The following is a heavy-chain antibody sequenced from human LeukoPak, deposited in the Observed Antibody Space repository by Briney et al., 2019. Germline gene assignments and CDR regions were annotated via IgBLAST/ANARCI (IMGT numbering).Heavy chain of an antibody. Sequence: GGSLRLSCAASGFTFSSYSMNWVRQAPGEGLEWVSYISSSSSTIYYADSVKGRFTISRDNAKNSLYLQMNSLRAEDTAVYYCASGRWELAPRAFDIWGQGTMVTVSS. CDR3: ASGRWELAPRAFDI. J-gene: IGHJ3*02. D-gene: IGHD1-26*01. CDR2: ISSSSSTI. CDR1: GFTFSSYS. V-gene: IGHV3-48*01.